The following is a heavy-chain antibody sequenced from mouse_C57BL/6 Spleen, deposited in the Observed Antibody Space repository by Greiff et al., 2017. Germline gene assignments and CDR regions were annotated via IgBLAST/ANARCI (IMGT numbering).Heavy chain of an antibody. J-gene: IGHJ4*01. V-gene: IGHV1-81*01. D-gene: IGHD2-3*01. Sequence: VQLQQSGAELARPGASVKLSCKASGYTFTSYGLSWVKQRTGQGLEWIGEIYPRSGNTYSNEKFKGKATLTADKSSSTAYMELRSLTSEDSAVYFCARSDGYSFYYAMDYWGQGTSVTVSS. CDR1: GYTFTSYG. CDR2: IYPRSGNT. CDR3: ARSDGYSFYYAMDY.